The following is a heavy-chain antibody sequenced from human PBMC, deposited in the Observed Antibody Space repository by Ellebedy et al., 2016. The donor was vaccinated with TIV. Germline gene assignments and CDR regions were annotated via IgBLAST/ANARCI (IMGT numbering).Heavy chain of an antibody. V-gene: IGHV3-30*01. CDR3: ARDPSVDCCHAFGL. J-gene: IGHJ3*01. D-gene: IGHD2-21*02. CDR2: LSHDGSNT. Sequence: GESLKISCAASGFSFTSHAFHWVRQAPGKGLEWVAALSHDGSNTYYADSVKGRFTISRDDSSNTVYLRMTSLRVEDTALYYCARDPSVDCCHAFGLWGPGTKVAVSA. CDR1: GFSFTSHA.